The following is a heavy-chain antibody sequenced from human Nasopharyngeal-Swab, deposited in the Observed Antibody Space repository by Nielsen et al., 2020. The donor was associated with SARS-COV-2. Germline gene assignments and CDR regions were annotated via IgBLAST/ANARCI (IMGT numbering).Heavy chain of an antibody. Sequence: GGSLRLSCAASGFTFSSYAMHWVRQAPGKGLEYVSAISSNGGSTHYANSVKGRFTISRDNSKNTLYLQMGSLRAEDMAVYYCARTRRATVTTGAFDIWGQGTMVTVSS. CDR2: ISSNGGST. D-gene: IGHD4-11*01. CDR3: ARTRRATVTTGAFDI. V-gene: IGHV3-64*01. CDR1: GFTFSSYA. J-gene: IGHJ3*02.